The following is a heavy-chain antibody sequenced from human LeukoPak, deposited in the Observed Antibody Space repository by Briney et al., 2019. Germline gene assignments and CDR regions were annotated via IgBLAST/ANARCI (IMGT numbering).Heavy chain of an antibody. CDR1: GCSLIEIS. D-gene: IGHD2/OR15-2a*01. CDR2: FDPDDGEM. CDR3: AAARKRDTFNPRF. J-gene: IGHJ4*02. V-gene: IGHV1-24*01. Sequence: ASVKVSCKVSGCSLIEISMHWVRQAPGKGLEWMGGFDPDDGEMLYAQKLQGRVTMTDDTSTGTAYMELNSLRSGDTAVYYCAAARKRDTFNPRFWGQGTLVSVSS.